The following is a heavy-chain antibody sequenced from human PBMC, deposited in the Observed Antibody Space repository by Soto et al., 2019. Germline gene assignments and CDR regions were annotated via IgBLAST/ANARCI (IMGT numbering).Heavy chain of an antibody. V-gene: IGHV1-18*04. Sequence: QIQLVQSGGEVKKPGASVKVSCKASGYTFRSYGISWVRQAPGQGLEWVGWISAYNGDTHYAPKFQDRITWTTDTSTDAAEMEFRSLRLVDPAVYYCARDWSRYYDNSGLIWFYWGQGSLVTVSS. J-gene: IGHJ4*02. D-gene: IGHD3-22*01. CDR3: ARDWSRYYDNSGLIWFY. CDR1: GYTFRSYG. CDR2: ISAYNGDT.